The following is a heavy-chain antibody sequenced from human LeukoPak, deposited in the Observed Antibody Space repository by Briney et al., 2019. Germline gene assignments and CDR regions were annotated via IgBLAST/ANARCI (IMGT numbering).Heavy chain of an antibody. CDR3: ARGGYCSSTSCYAVYFDY. CDR2: ITGSGETK. Sequence: GGSLRLSCVVSGFTFSGYAMSWVRRAPGKGLEWVSAITGSGETKYYADSVKGRFTMSRDNSKNTLYLQMNSLRAEDTAVYYCARGGYCSSTSCYAVYFDYWGQGTLVTVSS. CDR1: GFTFSGYA. D-gene: IGHD2-2*01. V-gene: IGHV3-23*01. J-gene: IGHJ4*02.